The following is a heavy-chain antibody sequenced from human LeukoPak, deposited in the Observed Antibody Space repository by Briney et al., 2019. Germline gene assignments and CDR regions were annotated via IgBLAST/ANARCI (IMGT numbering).Heavy chain of an antibody. J-gene: IGHJ5*02. CDR2: ISGSGSST. D-gene: IGHD6-13*01. V-gene: IGHV3-23*01. CDR1: GFTFSNYA. CDR3: AKGQQLVRSGWFDP. Sequence: GGSLRLSCAASGFTFSNYAMSWVRQAPGKGLEWVSAISGSGSSTYYADSVKGRFTISRDNSKNTLYLQMNSLRAEDTAVYYCAKGQQLVRSGWFDPWGQVTLVTVSS.